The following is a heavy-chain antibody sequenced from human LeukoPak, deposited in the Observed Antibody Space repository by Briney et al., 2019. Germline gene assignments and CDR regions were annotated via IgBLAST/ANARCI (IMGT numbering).Heavy chain of an antibody. D-gene: IGHD1-20*01. J-gene: IGHJ5*02. CDR3: ARDAAGITGTADWFDP. CDR2: INSDGSST. Sequence: GGSLRLSCAASGFTFSSYWMHWVRPAPGKGLVWVSRINSDGSSTNYPDSLKGRFTISRDNANNTLYLQMKSLRVEDTAVYYWARDAAGITGTADWFDPWGQGTLVTVSS. CDR1: GFTFSSYW. V-gene: IGHV3-74*01.